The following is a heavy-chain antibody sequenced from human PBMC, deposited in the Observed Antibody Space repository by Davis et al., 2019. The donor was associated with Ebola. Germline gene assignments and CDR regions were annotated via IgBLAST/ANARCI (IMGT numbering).Heavy chain of an antibody. CDR2: IKQDGSEK. CDR1: GFTFSSYG. CDR3: ARPLAALYYYGMDV. J-gene: IGHJ6*02. V-gene: IGHV3-7*01. Sequence: GESLKISCAASGFTFSSYGMHWVRQAPGKGLEWVANIKQDGSEKYYVDSVKGRFTISRDNAKNSLYLQMNSLRDEGTAVYYCARPLAALYYYGMDVWGQGTTVTVSS.